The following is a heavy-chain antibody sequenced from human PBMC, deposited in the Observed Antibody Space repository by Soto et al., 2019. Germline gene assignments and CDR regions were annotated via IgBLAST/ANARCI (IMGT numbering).Heavy chain of an antibody. CDR2: INPSGGF. D-gene: IGHD3-10*01. CDR3: ARGRTYYYGSGSSALLY. Sequence: QVQLQQWGAGLLKPSETLSLTCAVYGGSFSDYYWTWIRQSPGKGLEWIGEINPSGGFNYNPSLKSRVSISVATAKTQSSLKLTSVTAADTAVYYCARGRTYYYGSGSSALLYWGQGSLVTVSS. V-gene: IGHV4-34*01. J-gene: IGHJ4*02. CDR1: GGSFSDYY.